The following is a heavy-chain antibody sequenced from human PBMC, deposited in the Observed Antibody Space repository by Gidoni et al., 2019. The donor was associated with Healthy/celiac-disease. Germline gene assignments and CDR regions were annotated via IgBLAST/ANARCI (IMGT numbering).Heavy chain of an antibody. V-gene: IGHV4-34*01. CDR1: GGSFSGYY. J-gene: IGHJ3*02. Sequence: QVQLQQWGAGLLKPSETLSLTCGVYGGSFSGYYWSWIRQPPGKGLEWIGEMNHSGRTNYNPSLKSRVTISVETSKTQFSLKLSSVTAADTAVYYCARDYDDSRGARAFDIWGQGTMVTVSS. CDR3: ARDYDDSRGARAFDI. CDR2: MNHSGRT. D-gene: IGHD3-22*01.